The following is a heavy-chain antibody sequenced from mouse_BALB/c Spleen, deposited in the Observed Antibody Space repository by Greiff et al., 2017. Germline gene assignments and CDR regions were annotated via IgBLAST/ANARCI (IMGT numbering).Heavy chain of an antibody. Sequence: LVESGAELARPGASVRRSCKPSGYTFTSSTMHWVKQRPGQGLEWIGYINPSSGYTNYNQKFKDKATLTADKSSSTAYMQLSSLTSEDSAVYYCARTTTVVDWYFDVWGAGTTVTVSS. CDR3: ARTTTVVDWYFDV. J-gene: IGHJ1*01. V-gene: IGHV1-4*01. D-gene: IGHD1-1*02. CDR1: GYTFTSST. CDR2: INPSSGYT.